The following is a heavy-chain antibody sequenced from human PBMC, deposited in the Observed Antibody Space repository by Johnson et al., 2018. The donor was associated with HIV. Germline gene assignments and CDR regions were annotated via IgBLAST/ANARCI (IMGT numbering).Heavy chain of an antibody. CDR3: ARNTKNFWSEGALDI. V-gene: IGHV3-23*04. J-gene: IGHJ3*02. CDR2: NSGGGGST. CDR1: GFTVSTYA. Sequence: MLLVESGGGLVQPGGSLRLSCAASGFTVSTYAMSWVRQAPGKGLEWVSGNSGGGGSTYYADSVKGRFTITGDNSMNTLYLQMNSLRAEDTAVYYCARNTKNFWSEGALDIWGQGTMVTVSS. D-gene: IGHD3-3*01.